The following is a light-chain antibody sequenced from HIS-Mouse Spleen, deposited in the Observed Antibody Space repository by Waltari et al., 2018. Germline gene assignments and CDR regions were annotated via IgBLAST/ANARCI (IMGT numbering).Light chain of an antibody. J-gene: IGKJ1*01. V-gene: IGKV1-39*01. Sequence: DIQMTQSPSSLSASVGDRVTIPSRASQSISSYLNWYQQKPRKAPKTLVYDASSLQSGVPSRFSGSGSGTDFTLTISSLQPEDFATYYWQQSYSTPWTFGQGTKVEIK. CDR1: QSISSY. CDR3: QQSYSTPWT. CDR2: DAS.